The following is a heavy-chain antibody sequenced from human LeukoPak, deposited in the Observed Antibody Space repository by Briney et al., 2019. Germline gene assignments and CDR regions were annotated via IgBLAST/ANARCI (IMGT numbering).Heavy chain of an antibody. CDR2: IYYSGNT. CDR3: ARHVTIFGAPNWFDP. D-gene: IGHD3-3*01. Sequence: NPSETLSLTCTVSGGSISSSGYFWGWIRQPPGKGLEWIGTIYYSGNTYYNPSLKSRVTISADTSKNQFSLKLSSVTAADTAVYYCARHVTIFGAPNWFDPWGQGTLVTVSS. J-gene: IGHJ5*02. V-gene: IGHV4-39*01. CDR1: GGSISSSGYF.